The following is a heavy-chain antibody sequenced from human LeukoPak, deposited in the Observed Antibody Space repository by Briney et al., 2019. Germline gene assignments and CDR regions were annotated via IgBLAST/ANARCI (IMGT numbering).Heavy chain of an antibody. V-gene: IGHV1-69*04. J-gene: IGHJ2*01. CDR1: GGTFSSYA. CDR2: IIPIFGIA. Sequence: SVKVSCKASGGTFSSYAISWVRQAPGQGLKWMGRIIPIFGIANYAQKFQGRVTITADKSTSTAYMELSSLRSEDTAVYYCARDVCSSTSCPHRNWYFDLWGRGTLVTVSS. CDR3: ARDVCSSTSCPHRNWYFDL. D-gene: IGHD2-2*01.